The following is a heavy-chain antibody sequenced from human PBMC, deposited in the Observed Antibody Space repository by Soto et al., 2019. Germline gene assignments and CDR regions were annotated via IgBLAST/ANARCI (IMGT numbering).Heavy chain of an antibody. CDR1: GFTFSNSG. V-gene: IGHV3-33*01. CDR3: ARAGCSGGSCYPDY. CDR2: IWYDGRNT. D-gene: IGHD2-15*01. J-gene: IGHJ4*02. Sequence: QVQVVESGGGVVQPGRSLRLSCAASGFTFSNSGMHWVRQAPGKGLEWVAVIWYDGRNTYYADSVKGRFTISRDNSRNTLYLQMNSLRAEDTAVYYCARAGCSGGSCYPDYWGQGTLVTVSS.